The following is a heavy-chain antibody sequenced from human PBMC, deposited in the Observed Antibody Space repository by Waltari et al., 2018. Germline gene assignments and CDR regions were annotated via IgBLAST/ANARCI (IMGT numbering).Heavy chain of an antibody. D-gene: IGHD3-3*01. CDR1: GGSISSSSYY. V-gene: IGHV4-39*07. CDR3: ARYRTHDIWTYGMDV. J-gene: IGHJ6*02. Sequence: QLQLQESGPGLVKPSEPLSLTCTVSGGSISSSSYYWGWIRQPPGKGLEWIGRIYYSGSTYYNPSLKSRVTISVATSKNQFSLKLSSVTAADTAVYYCARYRTHDIWTYGMDVWGQGTTVTVSS. CDR2: IYYSGST.